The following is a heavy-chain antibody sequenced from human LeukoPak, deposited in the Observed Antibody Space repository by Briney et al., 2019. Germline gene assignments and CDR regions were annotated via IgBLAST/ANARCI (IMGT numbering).Heavy chain of an antibody. CDR1: GFTFSSYA. J-gene: IGHJ4*02. V-gene: IGHV3-48*03. CDR3: VRGVRGYTYGSRFDY. D-gene: IGHD5-18*01. Sequence: PGGSLRLSCAASGFTFSSYAMSWVRQAPGEGLEWVSYIGSSGGTIYYADSVKGRFTISRDNAKNSLYPQMNSLRDEDTAVYYCVRGVRGYTYGSRFDYWGQGTLVTVSS. CDR2: IGSSGGTI.